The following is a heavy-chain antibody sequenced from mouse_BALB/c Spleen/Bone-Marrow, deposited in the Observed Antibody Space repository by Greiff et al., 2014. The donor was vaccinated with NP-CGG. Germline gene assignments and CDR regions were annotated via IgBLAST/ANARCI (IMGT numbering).Heavy chain of an antibody. CDR3: ARDINYDIYWYFDV. V-gene: IGHV7-3*02. CDR1: GFTFTDYY. Sequence: EVKLVESGGGLVQPGGSLRLSCATSGFTFTDYYMSWVRQPPGKALEWLGFIRNKAKGYTSENSASVKGRFTISRDNSQSILYLQMNTLRAEYSATYYCARDINYDIYWYFDVWGAGTTVTVSS. J-gene: IGHJ1*01. CDR2: IRNKAKGYTS. D-gene: IGHD2-4*01.